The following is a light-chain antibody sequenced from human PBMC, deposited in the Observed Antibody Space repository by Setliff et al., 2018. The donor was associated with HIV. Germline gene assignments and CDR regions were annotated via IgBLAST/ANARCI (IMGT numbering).Light chain of an antibody. CDR2: KAS. CDR1: ETISRF. Sequence: EIQMTQSPSSLSASVGDRVTITCRANETISRFLAWYQQKPGKAPKSLIYKASNLERGVPSRFSGSGSGTEFTLTISTLQPDDFATYSCQQYYSNPLSFGGGTKVDIK. V-gene: IGKV1-5*03. CDR3: QQYYSNPLS. J-gene: IGKJ4*01.